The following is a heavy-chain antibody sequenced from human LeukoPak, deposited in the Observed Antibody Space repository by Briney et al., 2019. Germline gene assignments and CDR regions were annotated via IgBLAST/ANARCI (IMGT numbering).Heavy chain of an antibody. CDR1: GYIFTSHA. V-gene: IGHV7-4-1*02. CDR2: INTNIGNP. D-gene: IGHD6-13*01. J-gene: IGHJ4*02. Sequence: ASVKVSCKASGYIFTSHALNWVRQAPGQGLEWMGRINTNIGNPTYAQGFTGRFVFSLDTSVSTAYLQINSLQAEDTAVYYCARLLSSDWYWFDFWGQGSLVTVSS. CDR3: ARLLSSDWYWFDF.